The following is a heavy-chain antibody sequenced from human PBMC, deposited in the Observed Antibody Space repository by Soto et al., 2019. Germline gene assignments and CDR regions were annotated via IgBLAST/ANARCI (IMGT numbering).Heavy chain of an antibody. CDR2: INTNTGNP. CDR3: ARDPLYSSGWYRYYYHYGMDV. J-gene: IGHJ6*02. CDR1: GYTFTSYA. V-gene: IGHV7-4-1*01. Sequence: ASVKVSCKASGYTFTSYAMNWVRQAPGQGLEWMGWINTNTGNPTYAQGFTGRFVFSLDTSVSTAYLQICSLKAEDTAVYYCARDPLYSSGWYRYYYHYGMDVWGQGTTVTVSS. D-gene: IGHD6-19*01.